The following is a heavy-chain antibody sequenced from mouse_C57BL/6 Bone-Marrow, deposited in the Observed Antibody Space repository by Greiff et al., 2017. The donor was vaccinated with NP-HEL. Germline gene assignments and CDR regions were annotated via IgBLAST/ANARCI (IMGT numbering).Heavy chain of an antibody. J-gene: IGHJ2*01. CDR1: GFNIKDDY. CDR2: IDPENGDT. CDR3: TTCGRQLRLQFDY. Sequence: VQLQQSGAELVRPGASVKLSCTASGFNIKDDYMHWVKQRPEQGLEWIRWIDPENGDTEYASKFQGKATITADTSSNTAYLQLSSLTSEDTAGYYCTTCGRQLRLQFDYWGQGTTLTVSS. V-gene: IGHV14-4*01. D-gene: IGHD3-2*02.